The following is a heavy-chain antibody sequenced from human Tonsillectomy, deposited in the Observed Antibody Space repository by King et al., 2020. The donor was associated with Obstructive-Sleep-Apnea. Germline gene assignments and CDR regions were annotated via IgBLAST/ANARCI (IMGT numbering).Heavy chain of an antibody. V-gene: IGHV3-30*18. CDR3: AKERVAGTWYFDL. CDR2: ISYDGSNK. D-gene: IGHD6-19*01. CDR1: GFTFSSYG. J-gene: IGHJ2*01. Sequence: HVQLVESGGGVVQPGRSLRLSCAASGFTFSSYGMHWVRQAPGKGLEWVAVISYDGSNKYYADSVKGRFTISRDNSKNTLYLQMNSLRAEDTAVYYCAKERVAGTWYFDLWGRGTLVTVSS.